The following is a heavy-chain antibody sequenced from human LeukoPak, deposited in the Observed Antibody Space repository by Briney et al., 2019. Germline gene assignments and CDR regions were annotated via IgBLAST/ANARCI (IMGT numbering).Heavy chain of an antibody. D-gene: IGHD4-17*01. CDR3: ARVGYGDHFDY. CDR1: GGSFSGYH. V-gene: IGHV4-59*08. CDR2: ILYSGST. Sequence: SETLSLTCAVYGGSFSGYHWSWVRQSPVKGLEFIGYILYSGSTNYNPSLKSRVTISVDTSKNQFSLRLSSVTAADTAVYYCARVGYGDHFDYWGQGTLVTVSS. J-gene: IGHJ4*02.